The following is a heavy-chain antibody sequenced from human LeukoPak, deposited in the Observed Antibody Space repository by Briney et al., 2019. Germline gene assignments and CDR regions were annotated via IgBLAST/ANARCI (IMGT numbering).Heavy chain of an antibody. CDR2: ISSSSYI. Sequence: GGSLRLSCAASGFTFSSYSMNWVRQAPGQGLEWVSSISSSSYIYYADSVKGRFTISRDNAKNSLYLQMNSLRAEDTAVYYCARDFRNLGMDVWGKGTTVTVSS. J-gene: IGHJ6*03. CDR3: ARDFRNLGMDV. D-gene: IGHD3-16*01. V-gene: IGHV3-21*01. CDR1: GFTFSSYS.